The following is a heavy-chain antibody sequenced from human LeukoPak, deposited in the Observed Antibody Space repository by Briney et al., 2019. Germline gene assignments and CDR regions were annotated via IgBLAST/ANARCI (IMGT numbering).Heavy chain of an antibody. Sequence: GESLKISCKGSGYSFTSYWISWVRQMPGKGLEWMGRIDPSDSYTNYSPSFQGHATISADKPISTAYLQWSSLKASDTAMYYCARLVVVPAATFDYWGQGTLVTVSS. CDR3: ARLVVVPAATFDY. J-gene: IGHJ4*02. CDR1: GYSFTSYW. CDR2: IDPSDSYT. V-gene: IGHV5-10-1*01. D-gene: IGHD2-2*01.